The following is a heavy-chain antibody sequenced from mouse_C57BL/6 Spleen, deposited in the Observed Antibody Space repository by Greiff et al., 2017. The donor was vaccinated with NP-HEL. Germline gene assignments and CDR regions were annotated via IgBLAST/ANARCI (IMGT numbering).Heavy chain of an antibody. CDR2: IYPGDGDT. D-gene: IGHD1-1*01. J-gene: IGHJ4*01. CDR1: GYAFSSYW. V-gene: IGHV1-80*01. CDR3: ARGYYGSSYLYYYAMDY. Sequence: QVQLQESGAELVKPGASVKISCKASGYAFSSYWMNWVKPRPGKGLEWIGQIYPGDGDTNYNGKFKGKATLTADKSSSTAYMQLSSLTSEDSAVYFCARGYYGSSYLYYYAMDYWGQGTSVTVSS.